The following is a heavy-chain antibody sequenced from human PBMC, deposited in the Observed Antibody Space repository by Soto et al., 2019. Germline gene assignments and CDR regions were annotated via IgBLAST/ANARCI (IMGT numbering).Heavy chain of an antibody. CDR2: IYYSGST. V-gene: IGHV4-30-4*01. CDR1: GGSISSGDYY. J-gene: IGHJ1*01. D-gene: IGHD3-16*02. Sequence: QVQLQESGPGLVKPSQTLSLTCTVSGGSISSGDYYWSWIRQPPGKGLEWIGYIYYSGSTYYNPSLKSRVTISVDTSKNQFSLKLSSVTAADTAVYYCARGRYDYVWGSYRRAEYFQYWGQGTLVTVSS. CDR3: ARGRYDYVWGSYRRAEYFQY.